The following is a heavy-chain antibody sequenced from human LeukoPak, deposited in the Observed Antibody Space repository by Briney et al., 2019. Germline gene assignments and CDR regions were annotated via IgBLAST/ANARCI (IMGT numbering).Heavy chain of an antibody. D-gene: IGHD6-19*01. CDR2: VTDTGNR. V-gene: IGHV4-34*01. CDR3: ARGRGYSSGWGHFYYSIDV. CDR1: GGSFSGYY. J-gene: IGHJ6*03. Sequence: PSETLSLTCAAYGGSFSGYYWTWIRQPPGKGLEWIGEVTDTGNRNYNPSLRSRVNILVDTAKNQFSLKVSSVTAANTSVFYCARGRGYSSGWGHFYYSIDVWGQGTTVTVSS.